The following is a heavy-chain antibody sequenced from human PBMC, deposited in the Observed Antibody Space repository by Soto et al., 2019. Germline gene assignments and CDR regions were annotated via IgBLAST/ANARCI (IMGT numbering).Heavy chain of an antibody. CDR1: GYTFTSYA. D-gene: IGHD6-19*01. CDR2: INAGNGNT. V-gene: IGHV1-3*01. J-gene: IGHJ6*02. CDR3: ARNKAVGKVGGMDV. Sequence: ASVKVSCKASGYTFTSYAMHWVRQAPGQRLEWMGWINAGNGNTKYSQKFQGRVTITRDTSASTAYMELSSPRSEDTAVYYCARNKAVGKVGGMDVWGQGTTVTVSS.